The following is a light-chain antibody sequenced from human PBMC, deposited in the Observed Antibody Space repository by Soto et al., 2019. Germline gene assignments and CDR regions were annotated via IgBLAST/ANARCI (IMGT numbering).Light chain of an antibody. CDR3: QQRSNWPPIT. V-gene: IGKV3D-20*02. CDR2: YIS. Sequence: EIVLTQSPCTLSLSPGERATLSCRASQSVSSSSLAWYQQKPGQAPRLLIYYISTRATGIPARFSGSGSGTDFTLTISSLEPEDFAVYYCQQRSNWPPITFGQGTRLEIK. CDR1: QSVSSSS. J-gene: IGKJ5*01.